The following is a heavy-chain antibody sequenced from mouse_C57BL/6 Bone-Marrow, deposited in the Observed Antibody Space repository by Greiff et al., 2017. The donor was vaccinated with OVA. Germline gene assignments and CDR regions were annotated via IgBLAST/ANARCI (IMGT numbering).Heavy chain of an antibody. J-gene: IGHJ1*03. CDR3: ARFSYDGYWWYFDV. D-gene: IGHD2-3*01. CDR1: GYSITSDY. Sequence: EVKLVESGPGLAKPSQTLSLTCSVTGYSITSDYWNWIRKFPGNKLEYMGYISYSGSTYYNPSLKSRISITRDTSKNQYYLQLNSVTTEDTATYYDARFSYDGYWWYFDVWGTGTTVTVSS. CDR2: ISYSGST. V-gene: IGHV3-8*01.